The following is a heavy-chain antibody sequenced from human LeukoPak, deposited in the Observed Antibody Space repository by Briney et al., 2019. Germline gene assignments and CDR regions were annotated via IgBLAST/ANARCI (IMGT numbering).Heavy chain of an antibody. CDR3: ASKYYDSSGYIPY. J-gene: IGHJ4*02. Sequence: ASVKVSCKASGYTFTGYYMHWVRQAPGQGLEWMEWINPNSGGTNYAQKFQGRVTMTRDTSISTAYMELSRLRSDDTAVYYCASKYYDSSGYIPYWGQGTLVTVSS. CDR1: GYTFTGYY. D-gene: IGHD3-22*01. V-gene: IGHV1-2*02. CDR2: INPNSGGT.